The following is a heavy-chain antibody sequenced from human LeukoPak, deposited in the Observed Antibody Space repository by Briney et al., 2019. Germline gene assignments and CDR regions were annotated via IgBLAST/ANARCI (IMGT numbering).Heavy chain of an antibody. CDR3: AKSRSSSSTSCYNY. CDR2: ISYDGSNK. Sequence: GRSLSLSCAASGFTFSSYGMHWVRQAPGKGLEWVAVISYDGSNKYYADSVKGRFTISRDNSKNTLYLQMNSLRAEDTAVYYCAKSRSSSSTSCYNYWGQGTLVTVSS. CDR1: GFTFSSYG. V-gene: IGHV3-30*18. D-gene: IGHD2-2*02. J-gene: IGHJ4*02.